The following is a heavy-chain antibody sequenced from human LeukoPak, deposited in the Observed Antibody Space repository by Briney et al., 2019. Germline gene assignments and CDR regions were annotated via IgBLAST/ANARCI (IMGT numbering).Heavy chain of an antibody. D-gene: IGHD6-13*01. CDR1: GFTSSSYS. CDR3: ARATLYHSGRFHSAPFDY. Sequence: GGSLRLSCAASGFTSSSYSMNWVRQAPGKGLEWVSSISSSSSYIYYADSVKGRFTISRDNAKNSLYLQMNSLRAEDTAVYYCARATLYHSGRFHSAPFDYWGQGTLVTVSS. J-gene: IGHJ4*02. CDR2: ISSSSSYI. V-gene: IGHV3-21*01.